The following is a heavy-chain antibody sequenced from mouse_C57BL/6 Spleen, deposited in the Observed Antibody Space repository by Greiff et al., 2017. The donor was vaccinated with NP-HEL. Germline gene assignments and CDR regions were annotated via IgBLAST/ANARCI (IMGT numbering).Heavy chain of an antibody. CDR2: IYPGNGDT. CDR1: GYTFTSYN. V-gene: IGHV1-18*01. D-gene: IGHD1-1*01. Sequence: EVQLQQSGAELVRPGASVKMSCKASGYTFTSYNMHWVKQRPRQGLEWIGAIYPGNGDTIYNQKFKGKATLTVDKSSSTAYMELRSLTSEDTAVYYCARTPTTVVATGDLDYWGQGTTLTVSS. J-gene: IGHJ2*01. CDR3: ARTPTTVVATGDLDY.